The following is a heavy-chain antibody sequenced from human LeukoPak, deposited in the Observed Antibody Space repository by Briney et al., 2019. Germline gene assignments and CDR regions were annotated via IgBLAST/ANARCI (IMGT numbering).Heavy chain of an antibody. CDR1: GGSFSGYY. CDR2: INHSGST. V-gene: IGHV4-34*01. D-gene: IGHD3-10*01. Sequence: SETLSLTCAVYGGSFSGYYWSWIRQPPGKGLEWIGEINHSGSTNYNPSLKSRVTISVDTSKNQFSLKLSSVTAADTAVYYCARRGRYYYGSGSYLNYYYMDVWGKGTTVTISS. J-gene: IGHJ6*03. CDR3: ARRGRYYYGSGSYLNYYYMDV.